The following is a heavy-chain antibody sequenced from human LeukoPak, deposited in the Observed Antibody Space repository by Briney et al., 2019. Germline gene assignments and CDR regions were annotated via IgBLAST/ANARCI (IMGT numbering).Heavy chain of an antibody. V-gene: IGHV1-46*01. CDR3: ARITGTDFDY. CDR2: INPSGGST. CDR1: GYTFTSYY. Sequence: ASVKVSCKASGYTFTSYYMHWVRQAPGQGLEWMGIINPSGGSTSYAQKFQGRVTMTRDTSTSTVYMELSRLRSDDTAVYYCARITGTDFDYWGQGTLVTVSS. J-gene: IGHJ4*02. D-gene: IGHD1-20*01.